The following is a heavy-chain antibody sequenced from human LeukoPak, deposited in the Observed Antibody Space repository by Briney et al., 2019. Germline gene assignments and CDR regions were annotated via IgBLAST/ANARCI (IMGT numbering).Heavy chain of an antibody. CDR1: GFDVNDNF. J-gene: IGHJ4*02. CDR3: VRRHDY. Sequence: GGSVRLSCVASGFDVNDNFMIWVRQAPGQGLEWISIIYASGGAYHAESVKGRFSAFRDTSKNTIFLQMNNLRAGDTAMYYCVRRHDYWGQGTLVAVSS. V-gene: IGHV3-53*01. CDR2: IYASGGA.